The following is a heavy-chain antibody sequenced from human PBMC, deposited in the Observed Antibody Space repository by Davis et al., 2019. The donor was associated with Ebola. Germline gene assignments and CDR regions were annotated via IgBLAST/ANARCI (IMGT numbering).Heavy chain of an antibody. V-gene: IGHV3-7*01. Sequence: PGGSLRPSCAASGFTFNDYWMTWVRQAPGKGLERVANIKEDGSDKYYVDSVEGRFTISRDNSKNTLYLQMNSLRVEDTAVYYCAKMIRGVPAAIFSDLDYWGQGTLVTVSS. CDR2: IKEDGSDK. CDR1: GFTFNDYW. J-gene: IGHJ4*02. CDR3: AKMIRGVPAAIFSDLDY. D-gene: IGHD2-2*02.